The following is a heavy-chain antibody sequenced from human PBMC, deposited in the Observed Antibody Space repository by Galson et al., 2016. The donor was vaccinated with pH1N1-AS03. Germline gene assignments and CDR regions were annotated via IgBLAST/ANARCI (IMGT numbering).Heavy chain of an antibody. D-gene: IGHD1-7*01. CDR1: RYTFSNYA. V-gene: IGHV1-3*04. J-gene: IGHJ4*02. CDR3: ARVSRDGYNWNFFGFSDY. Sequence: SVKVSCKASRYTFSNYAIHWMRQAPGQSLEWMGWIETGNGITRYSQKFQGRLTITADTSATTAYMELSSLRSEDTAVYYCARVSRDGYNWNFFGFSDYWGQGTLVTVS. CDR2: IETGNGIT.